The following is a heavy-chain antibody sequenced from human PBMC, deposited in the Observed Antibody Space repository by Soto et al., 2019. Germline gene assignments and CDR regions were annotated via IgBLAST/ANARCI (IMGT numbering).Heavy chain of an antibody. D-gene: IGHD2-8*01. CDR2: ISGSGDTK. J-gene: IGHJ4*02. Sequence: PGGSLRLSCASSGFTFSSCSMNWFRQAPGKGLEWVSFISGSGDTKYYADSVKGRFTISRDNAKNSLYLQMSSLRDEDTAVYYCAKYCSSDVCFDYWGQGTLVTVSS. V-gene: IGHV3-48*02. CDR3: AKYCSSDVCFDY. CDR1: GFTFSSCS.